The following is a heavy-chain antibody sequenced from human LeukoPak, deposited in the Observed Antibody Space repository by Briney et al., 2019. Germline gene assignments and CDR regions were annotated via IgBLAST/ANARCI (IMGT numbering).Heavy chain of an antibody. CDR2: IWYDASNK. CDR3: ARLIVGATTSVGDY. V-gene: IGHV3-33*01. J-gene: IGHJ4*02. Sequence: GGSLRLSWAASGISFSSYGMHWVRQAPGKGLEWVTFIWYDASNKYYADSVKGRFTISRDNSKNTLYLQMNSLRAEDTAVYYCARLIVGATTSVGDYWGQGTLVTVSS. CDR1: GISFSSYG. D-gene: IGHD1-26*01.